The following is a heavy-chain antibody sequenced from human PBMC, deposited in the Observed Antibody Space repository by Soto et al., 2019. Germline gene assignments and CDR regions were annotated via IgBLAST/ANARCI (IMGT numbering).Heavy chain of an antibody. CDR2: ISHTGST. Sequence: LSLTCTVSGFSISSGYYWVWIRQPPGKGLEWIGSISHTGSTYYNPSLKSRVTISVDTSKNQFSLRLRSVTAADTAVYYCARDCSSTNCYIPDYWGQGALVTVSS. V-gene: IGHV4-38-2*02. J-gene: IGHJ4*02. CDR1: GFSISSGYY. CDR3: ARDCSSTNCYIPDY. D-gene: IGHD2-2*02.